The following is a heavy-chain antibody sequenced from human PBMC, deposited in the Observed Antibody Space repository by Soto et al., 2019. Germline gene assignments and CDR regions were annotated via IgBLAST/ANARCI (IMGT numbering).Heavy chain of an antibody. Sequence: SETLSLTCAVYGGSFSGYYWSWIRQPPGKGLEWIGEINHSGSTNYNPSLKSRVTISVDTSKNQFSLKLSSVTAADTAVYYCARGEVGATTGWFDPWGQGTLVTVSS. J-gene: IGHJ5*02. D-gene: IGHD1-26*01. CDR3: ARGEVGATTGWFDP. CDR2: INHSGST. CDR1: GGSFSGYY. V-gene: IGHV4-34*01.